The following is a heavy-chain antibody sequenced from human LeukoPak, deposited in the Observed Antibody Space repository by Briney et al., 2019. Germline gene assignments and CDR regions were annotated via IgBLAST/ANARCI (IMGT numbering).Heavy chain of an antibody. CDR3: ARLSVGGTPIDY. J-gene: IGHJ4*02. D-gene: IGHD1-26*01. CDR2: IFQSGPT. CDR1: GGSISIFH. Sequence: SQTLSLTCTVSGGSISIFHWTWMRQRPGQRLEFIGHIFQSGPTNYNPSLKSRVTISLDTAKNQFSLRLTSVTAADTALYYCARLSVGGTPIDYWGQGTRVTVSS. V-gene: IGHV4-59*08.